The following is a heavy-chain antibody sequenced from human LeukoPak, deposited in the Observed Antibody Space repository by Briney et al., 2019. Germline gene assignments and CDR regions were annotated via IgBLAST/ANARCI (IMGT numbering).Heavy chain of an antibody. Sequence: ASVKVSCKASGYTFTGYYMHWVRQAPGQGLEWMGWINPNSGDTNYAQKFQGRVTMTRDPSISTAYMELSRLKSDGTAVYYCARGLPLWFGAYYFDYWGQGTLVTVSS. CDR3: ARGLPLWFGAYYFDY. V-gene: IGHV1-2*02. D-gene: IGHD3-10*01. CDR2: INPNSGDT. CDR1: GYTFTGYY. J-gene: IGHJ4*02.